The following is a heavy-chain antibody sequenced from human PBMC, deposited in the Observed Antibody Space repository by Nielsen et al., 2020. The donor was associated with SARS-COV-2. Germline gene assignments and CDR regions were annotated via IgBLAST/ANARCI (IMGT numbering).Heavy chain of an antibody. J-gene: IGHJ4*02. V-gene: IGHV1-46*01. D-gene: IGHD3-22*01. CDR1: GYTFTSYY. CDR2: INPRDDIT. CDR3: AREGGEITTSYFDY. Sequence: ASVKVSCKASGYTFTSYYVHWVRQAPGQGLEWMGIINPRDDITRYAQKFQGRVTMTRDTSTSTVYMELSSLRPEDTAVYYCAREGGEITTSYFDYWGRGTRVTVSS.